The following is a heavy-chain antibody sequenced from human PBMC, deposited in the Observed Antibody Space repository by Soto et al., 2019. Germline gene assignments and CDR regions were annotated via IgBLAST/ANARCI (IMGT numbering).Heavy chain of an antibody. CDR1: GFTFGNYF. Sequence: EVQPLESGGGLVQPGESLRLSCAASGFTFGNYFMNWVRQAPGKGLEWVSDISSNGGRTHYADSVRGRFTISRDNSRNTLYLQMSSLRAEDTALYYCAKDLHWYGMDVWGQGTTVTVSS. D-gene: IGHD1-1*01. J-gene: IGHJ6*02. V-gene: IGHV3-23*01. CDR2: ISSNGGRT. CDR3: AKDLHWYGMDV.